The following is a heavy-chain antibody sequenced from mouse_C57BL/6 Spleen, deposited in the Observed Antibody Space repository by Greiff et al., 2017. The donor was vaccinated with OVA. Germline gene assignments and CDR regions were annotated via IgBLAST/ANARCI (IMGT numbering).Heavy chain of an antibody. V-gene: IGHV1-75*01. CDR1: GYTFTDYY. D-gene: IGHD1-1*01. CDR2: IFPGSGST. Sequence: VQLQQSGPELVKPGASVKISCKASGYTFTDYYINWVKQRPGQGLEWIGWIFPGSGSTYYNEKFKGKATLTVDKSSSTAYMLLSSLTSEDSAVYFCARRTTVVEDYFDYWGQGTTLTVSS. J-gene: IGHJ2*01. CDR3: ARRTTVVEDYFDY.